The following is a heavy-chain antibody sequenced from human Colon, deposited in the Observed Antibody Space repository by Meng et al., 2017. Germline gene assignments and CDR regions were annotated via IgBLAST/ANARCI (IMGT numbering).Heavy chain of an antibody. CDR2: INPPTGGA. D-gene: IGHD3/OR15-3a*01. J-gene: IGHJ5*02. CDR1: GYTFSDYY. V-gene: IGHV1-2*02. Sequence: ASVNVSCKASGYTFSDYYIHWVRQAPGHGPEWMGWINPPTGGAHYAQNFQGRVTLTRDTSISTAYMELSSLRSDDTAVYYCARDFGLGLRGRLNWFDPWGQGTLVTVSS. CDR3: ARDFGLGLRGRLNWFDP.